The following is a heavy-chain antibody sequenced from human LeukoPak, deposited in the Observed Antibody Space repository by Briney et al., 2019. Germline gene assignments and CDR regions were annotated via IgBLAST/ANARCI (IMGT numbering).Heavy chain of an antibody. Sequence: SETLSLTCTVSGGSISSYYLSWIRQPPGQGLEWIGYIYYSGSTNYNPSLKSRVTISVDTSKNQFSLKLSPVTAADTAVYYCARDRFYYYGMDVWGKGTTVTVSS. CDR1: GGSISSYY. V-gene: IGHV4-59*01. CDR2: IYYSGST. CDR3: ARDRFYYYGMDV. J-gene: IGHJ6*04.